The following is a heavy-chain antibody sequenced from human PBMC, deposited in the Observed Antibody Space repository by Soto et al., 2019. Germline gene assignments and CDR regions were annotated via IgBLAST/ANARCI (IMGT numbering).Heavy chain of an antibody. CDR1: GFTFSSYA. CDR2: ISYDGSNK. J-gene: IGHJ6*02. D-gene: IGHD6-13*01. Sequence: QVQLVESGGGVVQPGRSLRLSCAASGFTFSSYAMHWVRQAPGKGLEWVAVISYDGSNKYYAGSVKGRFTISRDNSKNKLNLQMNSLRAEDTAVYYCARSPNARSSRSNPYYYYGMDVWGQGTTVTVSS. CDR3: ARSPNARSSRSNPYYYYGMDV. V-gene: IGHV3-30-3*01.